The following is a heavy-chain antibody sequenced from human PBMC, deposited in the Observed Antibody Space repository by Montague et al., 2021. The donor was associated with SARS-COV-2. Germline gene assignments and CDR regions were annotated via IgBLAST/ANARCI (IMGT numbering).Heavy chain of an antibody. Sequence: SETLSLTCTVSGAAISTGSDYWTWIRQRLGRGLEWIGNFYYSGGSTYNPSLKSRVTISADTSKNLFSLTLKSVTASDTAVYYCARDRGDIYGGNSAWFDPWGQGTLVTVSS. CDR3: ARDRGDIYGGNSAWFDP. CDR2: FYYSGGS. J-gene: IGHJ5*02. V-gene: IGHV4-61*03. CDR1: GAAISTGSDY. D-gene: IGHD4-23*01.